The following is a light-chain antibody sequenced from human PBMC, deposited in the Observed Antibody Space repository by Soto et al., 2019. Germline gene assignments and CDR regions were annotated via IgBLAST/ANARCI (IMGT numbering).Light chain of an antibody. CDR1: QSVSSN. CDR2: GAS. V-gene: IGKV3-15*01. CDR3: QQYNNWPPWT. J-gene: IGKJ1*01. Sequence: EMVMTQSPVTLSMSPGERATLSCRPSQSVSSNLAWYQQKPGQAPRLLIYGASTRATGIPARFSGSGSGTEFTLTISSLQSEDFAVYYCQQYNNWPPWTFGQGTKVDI.